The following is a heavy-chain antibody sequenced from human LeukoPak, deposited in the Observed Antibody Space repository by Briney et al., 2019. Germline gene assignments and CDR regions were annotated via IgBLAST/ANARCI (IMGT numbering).Heavy chain of an antibody. CDR3: TRDLSGGDCPDY. D-gene: IGHD2-21*02. Sequence: GGSLRLSCAASGFTFSSYATHWVRQAPGKGLEWVGFIRSKAYGGTTEYAASVKGRFTISRDDSKSIAYLQMNSLKTEDTAVYYCTRDLSGGDCPDYWGQGTLVTVSS. J-gene: IGHJ4*02. CDR2: IRSKAYGGTT. V-gene: IGHV3-49*04. CDR1: GFTFSSYA.